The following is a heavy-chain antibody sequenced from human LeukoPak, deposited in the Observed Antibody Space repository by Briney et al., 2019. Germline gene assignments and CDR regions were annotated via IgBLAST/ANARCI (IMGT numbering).Heavy chain of an antibody. CDR2: INHSGST. CDR3: ARRAGPFDY. J-gene: IGHJ4*02. Sequence: SETLSLTCTVSGESITTHYWTWIRQPPGKGLEWIGEINHSGSTNYNPSLKSRVTISIDTSKNHFSLKLSSVTAADTAVYYCARRAGPFDYWGQGTLVTVSS. CDR1: GESITTHY. V-gene: IGHV4-34*01.